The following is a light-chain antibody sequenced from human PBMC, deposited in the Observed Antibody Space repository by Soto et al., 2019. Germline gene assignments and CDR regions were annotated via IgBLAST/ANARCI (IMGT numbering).Light chain of an antibody. CDR3: QQRSNWPPT. J-gene: IGKJ5*01. V-gene: IGKV3D-20*02. Sequence: EIVMTQSPATLSVSPVERATLSCRASQSVSSNLAWYQQKPGQAPRLLIYGASSRATGIPDRFSGSGSGTDFTLTISRLEPEDFAVYYCQQRSNWPPTFGQGTRLEIK. CDR2: GAS. CDR1: QSVSSN.